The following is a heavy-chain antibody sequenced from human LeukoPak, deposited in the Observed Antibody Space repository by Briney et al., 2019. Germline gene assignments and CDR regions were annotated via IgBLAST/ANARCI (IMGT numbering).Heavy chain of an antibody. CDR3: ARSLRVRGVPDYMDV. CDR1: GSTFSSYW. J-gene: IGHJ6*03. V-gene: IGHV3-7*03. CDR2: IKKDGSEK. D-gene: IGHD3-10*01. Sequence: GGSLRLSCAASGSTFSSYWMSWVRQAPGKGLEWVANIKKDGSEKYYVDSVKGRFTISRDNAKTSLYLQMNSLRAEDTAVYYCARSLRVRGVPDYMDVWGKGTTVTISS.